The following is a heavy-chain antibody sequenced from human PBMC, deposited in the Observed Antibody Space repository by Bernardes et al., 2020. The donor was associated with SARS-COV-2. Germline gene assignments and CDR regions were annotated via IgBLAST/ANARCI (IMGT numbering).Heavy chain of an antibody. CDR2: FDPEDGET. CDR3: ATAMAVAGTLTDYYYYYGMDV. Sequence: ASMKVSCKVSGYTLTELSMHWVRQAPGKGLEWMGGFDPEDGETIYAQKFQGRVTMTEDTSTDTAYMELSSLRSEDTAVYYCATAMAVAGTLTDYYYYYGMDVWGQGTTVTVSS. V-gene: IGHV1-24*01. J-gene: IGHJ6*02. D-gene: IGHD6-19*01. CDR1: GYTLTELS.